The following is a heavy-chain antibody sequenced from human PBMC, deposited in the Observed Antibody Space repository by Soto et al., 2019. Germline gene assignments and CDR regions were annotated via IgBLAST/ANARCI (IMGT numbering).Heavy chain of an antibody. D-gene: IGHD2-2*01. V-gene: IGHV1-18*01. CDR3: AREGAINDLVVVPAAILRYYYYGMDV. CDR2: ISADNGNT. J-gene: IGHJ6*02. Sequence: ASVKVSCKASGYTFTSYGISWVRQSPGQGLGWMGWISADNGNTNYAQKLQGRVTMTTETSTRTAYIGLRSLRYDDTAVYYCAREGAINDLVVVPAAILRYYYYGMDVWGQGTTVTVSS. CDR1: GYTFTSYG.